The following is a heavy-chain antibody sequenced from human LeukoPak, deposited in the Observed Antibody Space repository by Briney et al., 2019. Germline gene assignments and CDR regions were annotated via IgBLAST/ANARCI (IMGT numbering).Heavy chain of an antibody. Sequence: GGSLRLSCEASRFTFSSYALTWVRQAPGKGLEWVSAISGSGGSTYYADSVKGRFTISRDNSKNTLYLQMNSLRAEDTAVYYCTTYSSGWWIFDYWGQGTLVTVSS. J-gene: IGHJ4*02. CDR2: ISGSGGST. CDR1: RFTFSSYA. CDR3: TTYSSGWWIFDY. V-gene: IGHV3-23*01. D-gene: IGHD6-19*01.